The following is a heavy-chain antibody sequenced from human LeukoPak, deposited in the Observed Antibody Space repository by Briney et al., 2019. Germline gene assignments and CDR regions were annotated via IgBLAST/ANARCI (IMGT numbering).Heavy chain of an antibody. Sequence: GGSLRLSCAASGFTFSSYSMKWVRQAPGKGLEWVSSISSSSSYIYYADSVKGRFTISRDNAKNSLYLQMNSLRAEDTAVYYCARDLDMATIKYYFDCWGQGTLVTVSS. V-gene: IGHV3-21*01. D-gene: IGHD5-24*01. CDR1: GFTFSSYS. CDR2: ISSSSSYI. J-gene: IGHJ4*02. CDR3: ARDLDMATIKYYFDC.